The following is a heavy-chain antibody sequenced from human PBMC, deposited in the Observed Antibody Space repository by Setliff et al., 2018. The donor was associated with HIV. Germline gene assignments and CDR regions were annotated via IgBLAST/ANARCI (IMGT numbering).Heavy chain of an antibody. J-gene: IGHJ4*02. CDR1: GYTFSSYD. CDR3: AREGAAAGTSRPYFDY. Sequence: ASVKVSCKASGYTFSSYDINWVRQAAGQRLEWMGWMNPNSGNTGYAQKFQGRVTMTRNTAITTAYMELTNVTSEDTAVYYCAREGAAAGTSRPYFDYWGQGALVTVSS. D-gene: IGHD6-13*01. CDR2: MNPNSGNT. V-gene: IGHV1-8*01.